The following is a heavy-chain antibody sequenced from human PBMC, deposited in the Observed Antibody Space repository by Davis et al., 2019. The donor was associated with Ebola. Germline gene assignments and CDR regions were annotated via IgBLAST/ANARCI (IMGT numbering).Heavy chain of an antibody. V-gene: IGHV4-59*05. CDR3: ARHGANYYDSSG. CDR2: IYDSGST. J-gene: IGHJ4*02. Sequence: MPSEILSLTCTVSGGSISSYYWSWIRQPPGKGLEWIGSIYDSGSTYHNPSLKSRITVSMDTSKNQFSLKLTSVTAADTAVYYCARHGANYYDSSGWGQGTLVTVSS. CDR1: GGSISSYY. D-gene: IGHD3-22*01.